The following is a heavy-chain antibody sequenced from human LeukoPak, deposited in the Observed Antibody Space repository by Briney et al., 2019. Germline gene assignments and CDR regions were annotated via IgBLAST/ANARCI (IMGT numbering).Heavy chain of an antibody. V-gene: IGHV4-39*01. D-gene: IGHD5-12*01. CDR1: GGSISSTSYY. Sequence: PSETLSLTCTVSGGSISSTSYYWGWVRQPPGKGREWIGSIYYSGNTFYNPPLKSRVTISVDTSKNQFSLKLSSVPAADTAVYYCARIKGYSGYDYEGIFDYWGQGTLVTVSS. CDR3: ARIKGYSGYDYEGIFDY. J-gene: IGHJ4*02. CDR2: IYYSGNT.